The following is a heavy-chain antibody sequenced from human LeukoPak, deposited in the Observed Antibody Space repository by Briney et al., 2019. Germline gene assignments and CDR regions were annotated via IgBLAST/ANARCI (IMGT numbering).Heavy chain of an antibody. J-gene: IGHJ4*02. Sequence: ASVKVSCKASGYIFTAYYMYWVRQAPGQGLEWMGWINPNTGGTNYAQKFQGRVTMTRDTSISTAYMELNGLRSGDTAVYYCARDLETNWNYDVAYWGQGTLVTVSS. D-gene: IGHD1-7*01. CDR3: ARDLETNWNYDVAY. V-gene: IGHV1-2*02. CDR1: GYIFTAYY. CDR2: INPNTGGT.